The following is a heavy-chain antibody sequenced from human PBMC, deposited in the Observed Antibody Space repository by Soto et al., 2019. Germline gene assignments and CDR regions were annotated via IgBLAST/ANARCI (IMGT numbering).Heavy chain of an antibody. D-gene: IGHD3-10*01. Sequence: ETLSLTCAVFGASFTGHYWSWIRQPPGKGLEWIGRIYHSGSTCYNPSLKSRVTISVDTSKNHFSLKLSSVTAADTAVYYCARHHPSSMVRGATNWFDPWGQGTLVTVSS. J-gene: IGHJ5*02. CDR2: IYHSGST. CDR1: GASFTGHY. CDR3: ARHHPSSMVRGATNWFDP. V-gene: IGHV4-34*01.